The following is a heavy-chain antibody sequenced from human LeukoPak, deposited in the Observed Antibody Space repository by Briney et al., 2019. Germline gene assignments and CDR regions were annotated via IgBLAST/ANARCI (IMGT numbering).Heavy chain of an antibody. D-gene: IGHD3-9*01. CDR1: GYDFTKYA. J-gene: IGHJ3*02. V-gene: IGHV1-3*01. Sequence: ASVKVSCKASGYDFTKYAVQWVRQAPGQRLEGMGWIDAGNGRTKYSQDFQGRVTITRDTSARIAYMELSSLRSDDTAVYYCARDQAGYYDILTGSLGAFDIWGQGTMVTVSS. CDR2: IDAGNGRT. CDR3: ARDQAGYYDILTGSLGAFDI.